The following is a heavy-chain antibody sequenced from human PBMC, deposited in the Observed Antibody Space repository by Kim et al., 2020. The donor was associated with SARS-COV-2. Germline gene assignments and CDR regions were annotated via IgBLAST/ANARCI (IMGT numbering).Heavy chain of an antibody. J-gene: IGHJ4*01. Sequence: GGSLRLSCAASGFTFSSYAMHWVRQAPGKGLEWVAVISYDGSNKYYADSVKGRFTISRDNSKNTLYLQMNSLRAEDTAVYYCARSTPWEYSSGWYYFDY. CDR1: GFTFSSYA. CDR3: ARSTPWEYSSGWYYFDY. D-gene: IGHD6-19*01. V-gene: IGHV3-30*04. CDR2: ISYDGSNK.